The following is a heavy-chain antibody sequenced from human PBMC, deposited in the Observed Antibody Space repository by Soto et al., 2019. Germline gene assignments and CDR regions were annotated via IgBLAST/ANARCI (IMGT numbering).Heavy chain of an antibody. CDR3: ARDRNSGYDPEDDYYYMDV. J-gene: IGHJ6*03. D-gene: IGHD5-12*01. V-gene: IGHV1-3*01. CDR2: INAGNGNT. CDR1: GYTFTSYA. Sequence: GASVKVSCKASGYTFTSYAMHWVRQAPGQRLEWMGWINAGNGNTKYSQKFQGRVTITRDTSTSTAYMELSSLRSEDTAVYYCARDRNSGYDPEDDYYYMDVWGKGTTVTVSS.